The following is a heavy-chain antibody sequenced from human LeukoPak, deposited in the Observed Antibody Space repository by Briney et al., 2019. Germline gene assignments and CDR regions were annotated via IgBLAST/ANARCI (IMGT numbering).Heavy chain of an antibody. V-gene: IGHV1-2*02. Sequence: ASVKVSCKASGGTFSSYAISWVRQAPGQGLEWMGWINPNSGGTNYAQKFRGRVTMTRDTSISTAYMELSRLRSDDTAVYYCAREAAAGTGWFDPWGQGTLVTVSS. CDR1: GGTFSSYA. CDR2: INPNSGGT. J-gene: IGHJ5*02. CDR3: AREAAAGTGWFDP. D-gene: IGHD6-13*01.